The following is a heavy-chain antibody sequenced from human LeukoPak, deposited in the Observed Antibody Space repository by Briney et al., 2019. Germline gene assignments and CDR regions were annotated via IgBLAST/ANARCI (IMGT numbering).Heavy chain of an antibody. D-gene: IGHD3-3*01. V-gene: IGHV3-66*01. J-gene: IGHJ4*02. CDR3: ARGMNYDFWSAGLIDY. CDR2: IYSGGST. CDR1: GFTVSSNY. Sequence: AGGSLRLSCAASGFTVSSNYMSWVRQAPGKGLEWVSVIYSGGSTYYADSVKGGFTISRDNSKNMLYLQMNSLRAEDTAVYYCARGMNYDFWSAGLIDYWGQGTLVTVSS.